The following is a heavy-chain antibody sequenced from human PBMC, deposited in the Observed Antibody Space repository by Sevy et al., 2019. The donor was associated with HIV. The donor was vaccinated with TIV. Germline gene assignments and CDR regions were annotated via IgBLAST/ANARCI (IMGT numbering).Heavy chain of an antibody. D-gene: IGHD7-27*01. CDR3: GTGDAYDV. CDR1: GFTFSNSF. CDR2: ITRKIDGETT. J-gene: IGHJ3*01. Sequence: GGSLRLSCAASGFTFSNSFMSWARQAPGRGLDWVGRITRKIDGETTLYAAPVKGRFTSSRDDSRNTMYLQMDSLKIEDTAMYYCGTGDAYDVSGQGTTVTVSS. V-gene: IGHV3-15*06.